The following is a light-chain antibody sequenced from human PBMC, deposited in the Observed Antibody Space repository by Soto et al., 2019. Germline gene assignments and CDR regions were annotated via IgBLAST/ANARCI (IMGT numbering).Light chain of an antibody. J-gene: IGKJ4*01. CDR1: QNLLHTNGYNY. V-gene: IGKV2-28*01. Sequence: DIVMTQSPLSLPVTPGEPASISCRSSQNLLHTNGYNYLDWYLQKPGQSPQLLIYLGSNRASGVPDRFSGSGSATDFTLKISRVEAEDVGVYYCMQSLQTPLTFGGGTKVEIK. CDR2: LGS. CDR3: MQSLQTPLT.